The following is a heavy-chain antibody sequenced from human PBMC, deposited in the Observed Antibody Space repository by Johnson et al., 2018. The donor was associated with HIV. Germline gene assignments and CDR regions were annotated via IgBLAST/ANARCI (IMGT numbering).Heavy chain of an antibody. CDR2: INWNGGST. V-gene: IGHV3-20*04. D-gene: IGHD3-22*01. CDR1: GFTFSSYW. J-gene: IGHJ3*02. CDR3: ARDSPYYYDTTDSDAFDI. Sequence: EVQLMESGGGLVQPGGSLRLSCAASGFTFSSYWMSWVRQAPGKGLEWVSGINWNGGSTGYADSVKGRFTISRDNAKNSLYLQMNSLRAEDTAVYYCARDSPYYYDTTDSDAFDIWGQGTMVTVSS.